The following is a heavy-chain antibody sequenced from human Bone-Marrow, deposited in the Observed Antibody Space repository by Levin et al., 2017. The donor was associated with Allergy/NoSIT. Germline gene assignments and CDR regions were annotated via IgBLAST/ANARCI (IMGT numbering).Heavy chain of an antibody. CDR2: IWYDGSNK. CDR1: GFTFSSYG. J-gene: IGHJ3*02. CDR3: ARDCCPYDSSPPFLGFDI. V-gene: IGHV3-33*01. Sequence: GGSLRLSCAASGFTFSSYGMHWVRQAPGKGLEWVAVIWYDGSNKYYADSVKGRFTISRDNSKNTLYLQMNSLRAEDTAVYYCARDCCPYDSSPPFLGFDIWGQGTMVTVSS. D-gene: IGHD3-22*01.